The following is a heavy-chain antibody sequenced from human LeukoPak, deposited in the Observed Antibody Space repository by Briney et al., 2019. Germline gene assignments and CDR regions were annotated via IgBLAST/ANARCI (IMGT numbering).Heavy chain of an antibody. V-gene: IGHV1-2*02. CDR2: INPNSGGT. Sequence: ASVKVSCKASGYTFTGYYMHWVRQAPGQGLEWMGWINPNSGGTNYAQKFQGRVTMTRDTSISTAYMELSRLRSDDTAVYYCARDSGSSWSEVDPWGQGTLVTVSS. D-gene: IGHD6-13*01. CDR1: GYTFTGYY. J-gene: IGHJ5*02. CDR3: ARDSGSSWSEVDP.